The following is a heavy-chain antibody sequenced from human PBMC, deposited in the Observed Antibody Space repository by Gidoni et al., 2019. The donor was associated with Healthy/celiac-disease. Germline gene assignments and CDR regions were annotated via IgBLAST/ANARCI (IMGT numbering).Heavy chain of an antibody. CDR2: IYYSVST. Sequence: QLQLQESGPGRVKLSETLSLTCTISCGSISSSSYYWGWIRQPPGKGLEWLRCIYYSVSTYYSPSLKSRVTISVDTSKNQFSLKLSSVTAADTAVYYCARLSGSLQGYWGQGTLVTVSS. V-gene: IGHV4-39*01. CDR3: ARLSGSLQGY. J-gene: IGHJ4*02. CDR1: CGSISSSSYY. D-gene: IGHD3-10*01.